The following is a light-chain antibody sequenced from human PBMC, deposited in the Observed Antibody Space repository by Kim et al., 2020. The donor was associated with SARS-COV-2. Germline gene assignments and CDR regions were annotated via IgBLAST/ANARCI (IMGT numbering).Light chain of an antibody. CDR3: QQYGSSPPWT. Sequence: PGERATISGRASQSVSSSYLAWYQQKPGQAPRLLIYGASSRATGIPDRFSGSGSGTDFTLTISRLEPEDFAVYYCQQYGSSPPWTFGQGTKVDIK. V-gene: IGKV3-20*01. J-gene: IGKJ1*01. CDR2: GAS. CDR1: QSVSSSY.